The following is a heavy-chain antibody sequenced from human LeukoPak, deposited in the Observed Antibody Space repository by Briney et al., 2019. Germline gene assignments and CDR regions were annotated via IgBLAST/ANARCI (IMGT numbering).Heavy chain of an antibody. CDR1: GGTIGSINYY. V-gene: IGHV4-39*01. J-gene: IGHJ4*02. Sequence: SETLSLTCTVSGGTIGSINYYWAWIRQPPGKGLEWIGTIYYSGSTYYNPSLKSRVTLSTGTSETQFSLQLNSVTPEDTAVYYCARAENISSWLLDYWGQGTLVTVSS. CDR2: IYYSGST. D-gene: IGHD6-13*01. CDR3: ARAENISSWLLDY.